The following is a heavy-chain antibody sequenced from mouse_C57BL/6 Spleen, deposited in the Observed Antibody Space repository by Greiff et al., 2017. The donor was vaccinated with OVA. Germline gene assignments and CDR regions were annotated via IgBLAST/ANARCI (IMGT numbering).Heavy chain of an antibody. J-gene: IGHJ3*01. CDR3: ANGGSTVVATGAY. CDR2: IYIGNGYT. D-gene: IGHD1-1*01. V-gene: IGHV1-58*01. Sequence: EVQLQQSGAELVRPGSSVKMSCKTSGYTFTSYGINWVKQRPGQGLEWIGYIYIGNGYTEYNEKFKGKAALTVDQSSSTAYMQLNSLTSEDSAVYYCANGGSTVVATGAYWGQGTLVTVSA. CDR1: GYTFTSYG.